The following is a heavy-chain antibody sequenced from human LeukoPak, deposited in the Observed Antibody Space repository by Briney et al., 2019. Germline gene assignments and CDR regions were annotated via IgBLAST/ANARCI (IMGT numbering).Heavy chain of an antibody. Sequence: GGSLRLSCAASGFTFSGYWMNWVRQAPGKGLEWVANIKLDGSETHYADSVEGRFTISRDNARNSLYLQMHSLRVEDTAVYYRTRDLMDYDVSTGLHHYYMDVWGQGTTVTVSS. V-gene: IGHV3-7*01. CDR3: TRDLMDYDVSTGLHHYYMDV. D-gene: IGHD3-9*01. CDR2: IKLDGSET. CDR1: GFTFSGYW. J-gene: IGHJ6*02.